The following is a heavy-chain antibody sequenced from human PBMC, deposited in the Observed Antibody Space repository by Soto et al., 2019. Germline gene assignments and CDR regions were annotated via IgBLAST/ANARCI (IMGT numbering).Heavy chain of an antibody. J-gene: IGHJ6*02. CDR1: GFTFSSYI. Sequence: GGSLRLSCAAAGFTFSSYIMNWVRQAPGKGLEWVSSISSGSSYIYYADSVKGRFTISRDNAKNSLYLQMNSLRAEDTAVYYCARSSGGSGKLWNYYGMDVWGQGTTVTGLL. V-gene: IGHV3-21*06. D-gene: IGHD3-10*01. CDR2: ISSGSSYI. CDR3: ARSSGGSGKLWNYYGMDV.